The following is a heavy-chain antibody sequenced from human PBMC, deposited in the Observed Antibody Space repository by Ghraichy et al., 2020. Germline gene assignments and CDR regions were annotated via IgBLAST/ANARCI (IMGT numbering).Heavy chain of an antibody. CDR1: GGSISSGKYY. Sequence: SETLSLTCTVSGGSISSGKYYWGWLRQPPGKGLEWIGSISYSGETFYSPSLKSRLTISADTSKTQFSLELTSVTAADTAVYYCARHPLYYDVLGGAFDIWGHGTLVTVSS. CDR3: ARHPLYYDVLGGAFDI. CDR2: ISYSGET. V-gene: IGHV4-39*01. J-gene: IGHJ3*02. D-gene: IGHD3-9*01.